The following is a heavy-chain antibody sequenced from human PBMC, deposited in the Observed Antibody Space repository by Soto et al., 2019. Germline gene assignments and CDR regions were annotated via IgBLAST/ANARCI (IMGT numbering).Heavy chain of an antibody. D-gene: IGHD3-10*01. V-gene: IGHV4-31*03. CDR2: IYDSGST. J-gene: IGHJ4*02. CDR3: ARKQAGYFYGIDY. CDR1: GGSITSGGYY. Sequence: QVQLQESGPGLVKPSQTLSLTCTVSGGSITSGGYYWSWIRQHPGKGLEWLGYIYDSGSTFYNPSLKSRITLSVDTPKNQFSLKLSSVTVADTAVYFCARKQAGYFYGIDYWGQGTLVTVSS.